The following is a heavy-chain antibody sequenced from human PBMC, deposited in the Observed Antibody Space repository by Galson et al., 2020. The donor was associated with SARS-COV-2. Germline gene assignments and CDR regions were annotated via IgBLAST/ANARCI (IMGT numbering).Heavy chain of an antibody. CDR2: IYPGDSHT. Sequence: GESLKISCKGSGYSFSTYWIGWVRQMPGKGLEWMGSIYPGDSHTRYGPSFQGPVTISADKSISTAYLQWSSLKASDTAMYYCARHARGIVVVPAATTTSYWYFDLWGRGTLVTVSS. CDR3: ARHARGIVVVPAATTTSYWYFDL. CDR1: GYSFSTYW. J-gene: IGHJ2*01. V-gene: IGHV5-51*01. D-gene: IGHD2-2*01.